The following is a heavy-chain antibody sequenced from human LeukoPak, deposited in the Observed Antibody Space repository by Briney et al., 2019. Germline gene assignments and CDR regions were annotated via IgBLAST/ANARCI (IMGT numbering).Heavy chain of an antibody. D-gene: IGHD1-26*01. CDR2: MNPNSGNT. CDR3: ARGRRKSIVGAPDAFDI. CDR1: GYTFTSYD. V-gene: IGHV1-8*03. J-gene: IGHJ3*02. Sequence: ASVKVSCKASGYTFTSYDINWVRQATGQGLEWMGWMNPNSGNTGYAQKFQGRVTITRNTSISTAYMELSSLRSEDTAVYYCARGRRKSIVGAPDAFDIWGQGTMVTVSS.